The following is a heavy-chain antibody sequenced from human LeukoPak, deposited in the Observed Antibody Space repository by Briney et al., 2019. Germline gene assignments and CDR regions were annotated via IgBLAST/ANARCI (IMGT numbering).Heavy chain of an antibody. J-gene: IGHJ4*02. V-gene: IGHV1-69*13. Sequence: ASVKVSCKASGGTFSSYAISWVRQAPGQGLEWMGGIIPIFGTANYAQKFQGRVTITADESTSTAYMELSSLRSEDTAVYYCARGFSGWYYFDYWGQGTLVTVSS. CDR2: IIPIFGTA. CDR1: GGTFSSYA. CDR3: ARGFSGWYYFDY. D-gene: IGHD6-19*01.